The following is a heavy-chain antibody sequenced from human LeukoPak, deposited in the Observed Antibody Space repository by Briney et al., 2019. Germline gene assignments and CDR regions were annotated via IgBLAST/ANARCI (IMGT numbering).Heavy chain of an antibody. V-gene: IGHV4-61*02. Sequence: SETLSLTCTVSGGSISSGSYYWSWIRQPAGKGLEWIGRIYTSGTTNYNPSLKSRVTISVDTSQNQFSLRLNSVTAADTAVYYCAREYYDFWSGGLFDYWGQGTLVTVSS. CDR3: AREYYDFWSGGLFDY. CDR2: IYTSGTT. J-gene: IGHJ4*02. CDR1: GGSISSGSYY. D-gene: IGHD3-3*01.